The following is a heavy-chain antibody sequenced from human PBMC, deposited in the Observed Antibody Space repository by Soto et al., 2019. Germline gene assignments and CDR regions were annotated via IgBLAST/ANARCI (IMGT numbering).Heavy chain of an antibody. J-gene: IGHJ6*02. D-gene: IGHD6-19*01. V-gene: IGHV1-3*01. CDR2: INAGNGNT. CDR3: ARDLAPGVSGRSIAVAGTDYYYGMDV. CDR1: GYTFTSYA. Sequence: QVQLVQSGAEVKKPGASVKVSCKASGYTFTSYAMHWVRQAPGQRLEWMGWINAGNGNTKYSQKFQGRVTITRDTSASTAYMELSSLRSEDTAVYYCARDLAPGVSGRSIAVAGTDYYYGMDVWGQGTTVTVSS.